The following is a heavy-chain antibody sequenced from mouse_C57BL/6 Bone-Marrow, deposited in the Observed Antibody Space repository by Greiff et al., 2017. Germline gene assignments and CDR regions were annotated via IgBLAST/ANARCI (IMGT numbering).Heavy chain of an antibody. CDR3: TRDGEGYFDV. J-gene: IGHJ1*03. CDR2: IYPGNSDT. CDR1: GYTFTSYW. Sequence: EVQLQQSGTVLARPGASVKMSCKTSGYTFTSYWMHWVKQRPGQGLEWIGAIYPGNSDTSYNQKFKGKAKLPAVTSASTAYMELSSLTNEDSAFYYCTRDGEGYFDVWGTGTTVTVSS. V-gene: IGHV1-5*01.